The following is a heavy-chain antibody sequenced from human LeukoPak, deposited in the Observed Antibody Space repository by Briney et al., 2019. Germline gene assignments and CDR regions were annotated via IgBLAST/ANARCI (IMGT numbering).Heavy chain of an antibody. Sequence: GGSLRLSCAASGFTFSDYYMSWIRQAPGKGLEWVSYISSSGSTIYYADSVKGRFTITRDNAKNSLYLQMNSLRAEDTAVYFCATGVPSIAAGGKDSHYYYYYGLGVWGLGTSVTVSS. CDR1: GFTFSDYY. J-gene: IGHJ6*02. D-gene: IGHD6-13*01. CDR3: ATGVPSIAAGGKDSHYYYYYGLGV. CDR2: ISSSGSTI. V-gene: IGHV3-11*01.